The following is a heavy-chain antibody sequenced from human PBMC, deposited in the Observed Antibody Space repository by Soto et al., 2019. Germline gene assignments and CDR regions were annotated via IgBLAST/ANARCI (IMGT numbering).Heavy chain of an antibody. D-gene: IGHD6-6*01. CDR1: GDSVSSNSAA. Sequence: SQTLSLTCGISGDSVSSNSAAWNWLRQSPSRGLEWLGRTYYRSKWYNDYAVSVESRITINPDTSKNHFSLQLNFVTPEDTAVYYCAKNGLSSSPSAIDSWGQGTLVTVSS. CDR3: AKNGLSSSPSAIDS. J-gene: IGHJ4*02. V-gene: IGHV6-1*01. CDR2: TYYRSKWYN.